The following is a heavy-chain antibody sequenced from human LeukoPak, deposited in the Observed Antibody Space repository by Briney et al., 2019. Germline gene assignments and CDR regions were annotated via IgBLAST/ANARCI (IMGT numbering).Heavy chain of an antibody. J-gene: IGHJ4*02. CDR2: ISSSSSTI. Sequence: PGGSLRLSCAASGFTFSSYSMNWVRQAPGKGLEWVSYISSSSSTIYYADSVKGRFTISRDNAKNSLYLQMNSLRAEDTAVYYCARDRCSSTSCYGFDYWGQGTLVTVSS. D-gene: IGHD2-2*01. CDR3: ARDRCSSTSCYGFDY. CDR1: GFTFSSYS. V-gene: IGHV3-48*01.